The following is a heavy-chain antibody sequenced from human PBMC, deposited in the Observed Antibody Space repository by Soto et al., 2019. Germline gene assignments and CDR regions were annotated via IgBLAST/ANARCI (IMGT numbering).Heavy chain of an antibody. CDR3: ARDIWDYSDEWFDP. J-gene: IGHJ5*02. CDR2: ISTDSSVK. Sequence: GGSLRLSCAASGYAFNFRHMNWLRQAPGKGLEWISYISTDSSVKQYADSVKGRFVISRDNARNALYLHLNSLRAEDTAVYYCARDIWDYSDEWFDPWGQGTLATVSS. V-gene: IGHV3-48*01. CDR1: GYAFNFRH. D-gene: IGHD4-17*01.